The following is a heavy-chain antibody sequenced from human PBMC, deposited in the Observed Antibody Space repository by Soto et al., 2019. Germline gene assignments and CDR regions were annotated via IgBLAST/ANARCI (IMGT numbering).Heavy chain of an antibody. CDR1: ECTFSNCA. CDR2: IGGVGKYT. D-gene: IGHD2-2*01. CDR3: AKRGTSHIYAIDA. V-gene: IGHV3-23*02. J-gene: IGHJ5*02. Sequence: PGGSLRPSFEASECTFSNCAPNGIRQAPGKGLEWVGIIGGVGKYTFYGDSVKGRFTFSGDNSNNTVYLEMNNLRTEDTAIYFCAKRGTSHIYAIDAWGPGTAVTVSS.